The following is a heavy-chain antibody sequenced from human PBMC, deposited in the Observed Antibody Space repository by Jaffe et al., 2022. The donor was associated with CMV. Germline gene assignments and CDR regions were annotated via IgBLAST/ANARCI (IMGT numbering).Heavy chain of an antibody. J-gene: IGHJ6*02. D-gene: IGHD2-15*01. V-gene: IGHV1-8*02. CDR3: ARDLAFIHCSVGKCYSGNGMDV. CDR1: GDSFSSFD. Sequence: QVQMVQSGAEVKKPGDSVKVSCKTSGDSFSSFDINWVRQASGQGLEWMGWMSPKSGNTGYAQKFQGRVTMTWNTLTNTAYLELSSLRSEDTAVYYCARDLAFIHCSVGKCYSGNGMDVWGQGTAVTVSS. CDR2: MSPKSGNT.